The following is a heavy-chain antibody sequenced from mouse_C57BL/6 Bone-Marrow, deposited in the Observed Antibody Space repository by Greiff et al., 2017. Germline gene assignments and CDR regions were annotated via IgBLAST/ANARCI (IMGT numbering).Heavy chain of an antibody. CDR2: IDPEAGGT. V-gene: IGHV14-1*01. CDR1: GYTFTDYY. CDR3: TTAARWYSLDY. D-gene: IGHD2-1*01. J-gene: IGHJ2*02. Sequence: VQLQQSGAELVRPGASVKLSCKASGYTFTDYYMHWVKQTPVQGLEWIGRIDPEAGGTAYDPKFQGKATLTADKSSSTAYLELSSLTSEDSAVYYCTTAARWYSLDYWGQGTSVTVSS.